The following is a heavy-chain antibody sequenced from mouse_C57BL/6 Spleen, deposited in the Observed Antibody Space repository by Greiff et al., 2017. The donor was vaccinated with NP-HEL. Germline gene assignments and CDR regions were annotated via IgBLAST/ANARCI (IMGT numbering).Heavy chain of an antibody. Sequence: EVQLQQSGPELVKPGASVKMSCKASGYTFTDYNMHWVKQSHGKSLEWIGYINPNNGGTSYNQKFKGKATLTVNKSSSTAYMELRSLTSEDSAVYYCASCYGSSLYYFDYWGQGTTLTVSS. J-gene: IGHJ2*01. D-gene: IGHD1-1*01. CDR1: GYTFTDYN. V-gene: IGHV1-22*01. CDR3: ASCYGSSLYYFDY. CDR2: INPNNGGT.